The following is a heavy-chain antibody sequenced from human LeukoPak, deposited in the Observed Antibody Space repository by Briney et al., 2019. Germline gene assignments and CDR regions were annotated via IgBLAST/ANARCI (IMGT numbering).Heavy chain of an antibody. CDR3: ARGGYNWDTDACWFDP. Sequence: GGSLRLSCAAAGFNFSSYAMHWVRQVAGKGLEWVSGINDGGESKFYADSVKGRFTVSRDNSKNTLYLQMNSLRVEDTAVYYCARGGYNWDTDACWFDPWGLGTLVTLSS. CDR2: INDGGESK. J-gene: IGHJ5*02. V-gene: IGHV3-23*01. D-gene: IGHD1/OR15-1a*01. CDR1: GFNFSSYA.